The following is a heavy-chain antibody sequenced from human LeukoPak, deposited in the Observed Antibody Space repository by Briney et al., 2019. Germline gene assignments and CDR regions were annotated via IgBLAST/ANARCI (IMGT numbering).Heavy chain of an antibody. CDR3: APFSAVTHYYFDY. V-gene: IGHV3-21*01. Sequence: GGSLRLSCAASGFTFSSYAMSWVRQAPGKGLEWVSSISPDSGYIYYADSVKGRFTISRDNAENSLFLQMNSLGAEDTAVYYCAPFSAVTHYYFDYWGQGTLVTVSS. CDR1: GFTFSSYA. J-gene: IGHJ4*02. D-gene: IGHD6-13*01. CDR2: ISPDSGYI.